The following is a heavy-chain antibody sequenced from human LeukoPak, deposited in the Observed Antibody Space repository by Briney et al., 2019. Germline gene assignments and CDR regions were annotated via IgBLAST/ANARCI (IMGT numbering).Heavy chain of an antibody. CDR2: IYYSGST. CDR3: ARDHVYYDSSGYHDRDTFDI. Sequence: PSETLSLTCTVSGGSISSYYWSWIRQPPGKGLEWIGYIYYSGSTNYNPSLKSRVTISVDTSKNQFSLKLSSVTAADTAVYYCARDHVYYDSSGYHDRDTFDIWGQGTMVTVSS. CDR1: GGSISSYY. D-gene: IGHD3-22*01. V-gene: IGHV4-59*01. J-gene: IGHJ3*02.